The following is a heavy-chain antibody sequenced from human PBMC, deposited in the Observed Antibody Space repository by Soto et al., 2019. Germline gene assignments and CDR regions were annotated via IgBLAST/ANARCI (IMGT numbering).Heavy chain of an antibody. J-gene: IGHJ4*02. CDR1: GASINSYY. CDR2: TSYSGTT. CDR3: ARETGGSHPRYFDF. Sequence: QVQLQESGPGLVKPSETLSLTCTVSGASINSYYLSWIRQPPGKGLEWIAYTSYSGTTNYNPSLKSRVTIAIDSSKNQLSLKLSSVTAEDTVVCYCARETGGSHPRYFDFWGQGTLVTVSS. V-gene: IGHV4-59*01. D-gene: IGHD1-26*01.